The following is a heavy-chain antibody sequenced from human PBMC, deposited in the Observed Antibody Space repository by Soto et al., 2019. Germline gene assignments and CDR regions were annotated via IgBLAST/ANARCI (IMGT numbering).Heavy chain of an antibody. CDR3: ARQTGVDY. J-gene: IGHJ4*02. Sequence: SETLSLTCTVSGGSISSSSYYWGWIRQPPGKGLEWIGSIYYSGSTYYNPSLKSRVTISVDTSKNQFSLKLSSVTAADTAVYYCARQTGVDYWGQGTLVTVSS. CDR1: GGSISSSSYY. CDR2: IYYSGST. V-gene: IGHV4-39*01. D-gene: IGHD7-27*01.